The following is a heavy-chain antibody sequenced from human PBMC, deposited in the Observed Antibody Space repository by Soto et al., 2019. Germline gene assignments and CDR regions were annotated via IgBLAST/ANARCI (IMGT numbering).Heavy chain of an antibody. D-gene: IGHD4-17*01. J-gene: IGHJ6*03. V-gene: IGHV1-8*01. CDR3: ARGRGDYDLYYYYYMDV. CDR1: GYTFTSYD. CDR2: MNPNSGNT. Sequence: ASVKVSCKASGYTFTSYDINWVRQATGQGLEWMGWMNPNSGNTGYAQKFQGRVTMTRNTSISTAYMELSSLRSEDTAVYYCARGRGDYDLYYYYYMDVWGKGTTVTVSS.